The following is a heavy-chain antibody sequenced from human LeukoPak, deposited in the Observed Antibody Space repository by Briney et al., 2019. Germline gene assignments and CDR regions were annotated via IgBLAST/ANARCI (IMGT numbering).Heavy chain of an antibody. CDR3: ARDFEFGSAAGTPN. D-gene: IGHD6-13*01. CDR2: ISTSSSYI. V-gene: IGHV3-21*01. Sequence: GGSLRLSCAASGFTFSSYSMNWVRQAPGKGLEWVSSISTSSSYIYYADSVKGRFTISRDNAKNSLYLQMNSLRAEDTAVYYCARDFEFGSAAGTPNWGQGTLVTVSS. J-gene: IGHJ4*02. CDR1: GFTFSSYS.